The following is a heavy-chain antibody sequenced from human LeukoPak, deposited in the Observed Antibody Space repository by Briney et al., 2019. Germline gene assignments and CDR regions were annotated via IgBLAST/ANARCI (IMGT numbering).Heavy chain of an antibody. J-gene: IGHJ6*03. V-gene: IGHV3-66*01. Sequence: GGSLRLSCAASGFTVSSNYMSWVRQAPGKGLEWVSVIYSGGSTYYADSVKGRFTISRDNSKNTLYLQMNSLRAEDTAVYYCAKDRCSNGIGCYYYYMDVWGKGTTVTISS. D-gene: IGHD2-8*01. CDR2: IYSGGST. CDR3: AKDRCSNGIGCYYYYMDV. CDR1: GFTVSSNY.